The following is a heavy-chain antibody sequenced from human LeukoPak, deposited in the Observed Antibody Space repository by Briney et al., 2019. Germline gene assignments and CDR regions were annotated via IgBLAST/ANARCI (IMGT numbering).Heavy chain of an antibody. CDR1: GGSISNYY. V-gene: IGHV4-4*07. CDR2: IYASGST. Sequence: SEALSLTCTVSGGSISNYYWSWIRQPAGMGLEWIGRIYASGSTNYNRSLKSRVTMSVDTSNNQFSLNLSSVTAADTAVYYCARTSARGAQFDYWGQGTLVTVSS. CDR3: ARTSARGAQFDY. J-gene: IGHJ4*02. D-gene: IGHD3-10*01.